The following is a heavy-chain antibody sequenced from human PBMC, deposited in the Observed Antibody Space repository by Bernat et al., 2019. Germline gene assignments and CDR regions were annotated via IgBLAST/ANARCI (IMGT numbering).Heavy chain of an antibody. D-gene: IGHD4-17*01. V-gene: IGHV3-33*01. CDR2: IWYDGSNK. CDR3: ARVYGDYDYFDY. J-gene: IGHJ4*02. CDR1: GFTFSSYG. Sequence: QVQLVESGGGVVQPGRSLRLSCAASGFTFSSYGMHWVRQAPGKGLEWVAVIWYDGSNKYYADSVKGRFTISRDNSKNTLYLQMNSLRAEDTAVYYCARVYGDYDYFDYWGQGTLVTVSS.